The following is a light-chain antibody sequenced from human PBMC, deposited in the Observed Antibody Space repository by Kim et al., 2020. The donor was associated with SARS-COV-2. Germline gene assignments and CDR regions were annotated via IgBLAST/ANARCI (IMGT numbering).Light chain of an antibody. CDR2: EDN. CDR1: SGSIASNY. J-gene: IGLJ3*02. Sequence: NFMLTQPHSVSESPGKPVTISCTRSSGSIASNYVQWYQQRPGSSPTTVIYEDNQRPSGVPDRFSGSIDSSSNSASLTISGLKTEDEADYYCQSYDSSNRVFGGGTQLTVL. CDR3: QSYDSSNRV. V-gene: IGLV6-57*01.